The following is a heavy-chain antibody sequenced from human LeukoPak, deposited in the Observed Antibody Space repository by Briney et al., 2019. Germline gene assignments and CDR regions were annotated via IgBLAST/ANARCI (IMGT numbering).Heavy chain of an antibody. CDR1: GFTFSSYG. CDR2: IWYDGSNK. Sequence: GGSLRLSCAASGFTFSSYGMHWVRQAPGKGLEWVAVIWYDGSNKYYADSVKGRFTISRDNSKNTLYLQMNSLRAEDTAVYYCARDKARLFHDYWGQGTLVTVSS. V-gene: IGHV3-33*01. J-gene: IGHJ4*02. CDR3: ARDKARLFHDY. D-gene: IGHD3-22*01.